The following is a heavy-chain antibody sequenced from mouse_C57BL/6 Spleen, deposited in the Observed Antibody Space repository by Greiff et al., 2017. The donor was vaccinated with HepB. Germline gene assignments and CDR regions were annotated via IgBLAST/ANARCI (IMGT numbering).Heavy chain of an antibody. CDR2: IDPSDSYT. J-gene: IGHJ1*03. CDR1: GYTFTSYW. V-gene: IGHV1-69*01. Sequence: VQLQQSGAELVMPGASVKLSCKASGYTFTSYWMHWVKQRPGQGLEWIGEIDPSDSYTNYNQKFKGKSTLTVDKSSSTAYMQLSSLTSEDSAVYYCARTTTEGYFDVWGTRTTVTVSS. CDR3: ARTTTEGYFDV. D-gene: IGHD1-1*01.